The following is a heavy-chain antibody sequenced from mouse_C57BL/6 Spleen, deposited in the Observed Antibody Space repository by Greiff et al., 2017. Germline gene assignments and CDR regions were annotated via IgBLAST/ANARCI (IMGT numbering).Heavy chain of an antibody. CDR2: IDPSDSYT. D-gene: IGHD1-1*01. V-gene: IGHV1-50*01. Sequence: QVQLQQPGAELVKPGASVKLSCKASGYTFTSYWMQWVKQRPGQGLEWIGEIDPSDSYTNYNQKFKGKATLTVDTSSSTAYMQLSSLTSEDSAVYYCASPYYYGSSSYAMDYWGQGTTVTVAT. CDR1: GYTFTSYW. CDR3: ASPYYYGSSSYAMDY. J-gene: IGHJ4*01.